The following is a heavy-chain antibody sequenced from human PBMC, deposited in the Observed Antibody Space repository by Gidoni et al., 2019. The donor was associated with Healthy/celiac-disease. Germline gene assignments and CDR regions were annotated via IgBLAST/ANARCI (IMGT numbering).Heavy chain of an antibody. CDR2: ISGSGGRT. CDR3: AKDRLTLVLEYYFDD. D-gene: IGHD3-9*01. V-gene: IGHV3-23*01. Sequence: EVQLWESGGGLVQPGGSLRLSCAASGFTFGSYAMSWVRQAPGKGLEWVSAISGSGGRTYYADFVKGRFTISRDNSKNTLYLQMNSLRAEDTAVYDCAKDRLTLVLEYYFDDWGQGTLVTVSS. J-gene: IGHJ4*02. CDR1: GFTFGSYA.